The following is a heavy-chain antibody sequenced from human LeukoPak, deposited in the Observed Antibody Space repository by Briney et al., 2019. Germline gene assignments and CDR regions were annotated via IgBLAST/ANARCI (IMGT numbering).Heavy chain of an antibody. Sequence: SETLSLTCAVYGGSFSGYYWNWIRQPPGKGLEWIGEINHSGSTNYNPSLKSRVTISVDTSKNQFSLKLTSVTAADTAVYYCARRGFLEWLSYFDYWGQGTLVTVSS. CDR1: GGSFSGYY. CDR3: ARRGFLEWLSYFDY. J-gene: IGHJ4*02. V-gene: IGHV4-34*01. CDR2: INHSGST. D-gene: IGHD3-3*01.